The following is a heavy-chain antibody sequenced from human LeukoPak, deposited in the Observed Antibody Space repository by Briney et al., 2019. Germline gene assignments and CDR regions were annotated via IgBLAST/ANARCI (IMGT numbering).Heavy chain of an antibody. CDR2: TSRSAGAT. Sequence: GGSLRLSCAASGFTFSSYEMSWVRQAPGKGLEWVSSTSRSAGATYYADSVKGRFTISRDNSRNTLSLHMNSLRAEDTAVYFCAKHAGGHDLDALDIWGQGTMVTVSS. V-gene: IGHV3-23*01. CDR1: GFTFSSYE. CDR3: AKHAGGHDLDALDI. D-gene: IGHD2-2*01. J-gene: IGHJ3*02.